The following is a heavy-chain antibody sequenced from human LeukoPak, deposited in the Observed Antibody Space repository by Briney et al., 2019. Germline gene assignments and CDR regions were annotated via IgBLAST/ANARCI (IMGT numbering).Heavy chain of an antibody. CDR3: ARELAPIAAAGDYYYYYGMDV. CDR1: GGSFSGYY. D-gene: IGHD6-13*01. Sequence: SETLSLTCAVYGGSFSGYYWSWIRQPPGKGLEWIGYIYYSGSTYYNPSLKSRVTISVDTSKNQFSLKLSSVTAADTAVYYCARELAPIAAAGDYYYYYGMDVWGQGTTVTVSS. J-gene: IGHJ6*02. V-gene: IGHV4-30-4*08. CDR2: IYYSGST.